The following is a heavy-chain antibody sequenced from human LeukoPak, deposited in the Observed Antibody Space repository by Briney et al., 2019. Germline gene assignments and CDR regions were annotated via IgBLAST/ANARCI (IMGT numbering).Heavy chain of an antibody. D-gene: IGHD3-9*01. CDR2: ISAYNGNT. V-gene: IGHV1-18*01. CDR1: GYIFTNFG. Sequence: ASVKVSCKASGYIFTNFGISWVRQARGQGLEWMGWISAYNGNTNYAQKLQGRVTMTTDTSTSTAYMELRSLRSDDTAVYYCARGSGKYDILTGYNWFDPWGQGTLVTVSS. CDR3: ARGSGKYDILTGYNWFDP. J-gene: IGHJ5*02.